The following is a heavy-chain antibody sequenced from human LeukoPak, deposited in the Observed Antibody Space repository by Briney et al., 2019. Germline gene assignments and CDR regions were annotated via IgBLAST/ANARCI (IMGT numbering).Heavy chain of an antibody. J-gene: IGHJ4*02. CDR2: ISYDGSNK. CDR3: AKDTDSGSYYTYFDY. CDR1: GFTFSSYG. V-gene: IGHV3-30*18. D-gene: IGHD3-10*01. Sequence: PGGSLRLSCAASGFTFSSYGMHWVRQAPGKGLEWVAVISYDGSNKYYANSVKGRFTTSRDNSKNTLYLQMNSLRAEDTAVYYCAKDTDSGSYYTYFDYWGQGTLVTVSS.